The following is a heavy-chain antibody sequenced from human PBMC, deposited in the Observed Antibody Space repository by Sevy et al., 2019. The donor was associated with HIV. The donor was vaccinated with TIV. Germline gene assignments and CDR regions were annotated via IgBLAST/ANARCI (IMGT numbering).Heavy chain of an antibody. V-gene: IGHV1-2*02. D-gene: IGHD5-12*01. J-gene: IGHJ4*02. CDR2: INPNTGGT. Sequence: ASVKVSCKASGYTFIGQYVHWVRQAPGQGLEWMGWINPNTGGTRYGKKFQGRVTLARDTSISTAYMDLTRLTSDDTGVYYCARGGFVYDYYFDSWGQGTLVTVSS. CDR1: GYTFIGQY. CDR3: ARGGFVYDYYFDS.